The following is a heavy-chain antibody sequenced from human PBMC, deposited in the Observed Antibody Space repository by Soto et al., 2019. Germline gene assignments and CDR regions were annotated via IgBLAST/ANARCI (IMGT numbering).Heavy chain of an antibody. CDR1: GYTFNRYQ. J-gene: IGHJ6*02. CDR2: INLSDGST. V-gene: IGHV1-46*02. CDR3: ARHLGMDV. Sequence: ASVKVSCKASGYTFNRYQMHWVRQAPGEGLEWMGIINLSDGSTSYAQNLQGRVTMARDTSTSTVYMELNSLRSEDTAVYYCARHLGMDVWGQGTTVTVSS.